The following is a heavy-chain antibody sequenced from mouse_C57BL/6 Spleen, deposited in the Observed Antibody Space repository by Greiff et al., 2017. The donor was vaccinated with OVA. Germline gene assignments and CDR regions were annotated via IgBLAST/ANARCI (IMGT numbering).Heavy chain of an antibody. J-gene: IGHJ4*01. V-gene: IGHV8-8*01. Sequence: QVTLKVSGPGILQPSQTLSLTCSFSVFSLSTFGMGVGWIRQPSGKGLEWLAHIWWDDDKYYNPALKSRLTISKDTSKNQVFLKIANVDTADTATYYCARMGNDYDGASGYAMDYWGQGTSVTVSS. CDR3: ARMGNDYDGASGYAMDY. CDR2: IWWDDDK. CDR1: VFSLSTFGMG. D-gene: IGHD2-4*01.